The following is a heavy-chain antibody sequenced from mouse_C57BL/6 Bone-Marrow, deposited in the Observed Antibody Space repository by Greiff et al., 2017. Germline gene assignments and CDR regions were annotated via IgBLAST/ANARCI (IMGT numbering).Heavy chain of an antibody. CDR1: GYTFTSYW. D-gene: IGHD1-1*01. V-gene: IGHV1-55*01. CDR3: ARHSSFTTGVTPLYYYAMDY. Sequence: QVQLQQPGAELVKPGASVKMSCKASGYTFTSYWITWVKQRPGQGLEWIGDIYPGSGSTNYNEKFKSKATLTVDTSSSTAYMQLSSLTSEDSAVYYCARHSSFTTGVTPLYYYAMDYWGQGTSVTVSS. CDR2: IYPGSGST. J-gene: IGHJ4*01.